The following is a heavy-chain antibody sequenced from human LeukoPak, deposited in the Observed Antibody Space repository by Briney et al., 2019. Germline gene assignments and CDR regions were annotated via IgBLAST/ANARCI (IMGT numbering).Heavy chain of an antibody. CDR2: INHSGST. CDR1: GGSFSGYY. J-gene: IGHJ4*02. V-gene: IGHV4-34*01. CDR3: ARGWVSVAGTILYYFDY. Sequence: SETLSLTCAVYGGSFSGYYWSWIRQPPGKGLEWIGEINHSGSTNYNPSLKSRVTISVDTSKNQSSLKLSSVTAADTAVYYCARGWVSVAGTILYYFDYWGQGTLVTVSS. D-gene: IGHD6-19*01.